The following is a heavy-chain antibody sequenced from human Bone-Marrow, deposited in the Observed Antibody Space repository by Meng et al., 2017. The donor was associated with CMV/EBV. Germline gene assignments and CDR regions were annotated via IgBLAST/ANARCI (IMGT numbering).Heavy chain of an antibody. CDR2: IYYSGST. CDR1: GGSISSGGYY. Sequence: LTCTGSGGSISSGGYYWSWIRQHPGKGLEWIGYIYYSGSTYYNPSLKSRVTISVDTSKNQFSLKLSSVTAADTAVYYCARCLIRWFDPWGQGTLVTVSS. D-gene: IGHD5/OR15-5a*01. V-gene: IGHV4-31*03. J-gene: IGHJ5*02. CDR3: ARCLIRWFDP.